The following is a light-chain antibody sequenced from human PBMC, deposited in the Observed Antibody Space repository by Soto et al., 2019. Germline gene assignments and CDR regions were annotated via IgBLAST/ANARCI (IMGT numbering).Light chain of an antibody. J-gene: IGKJ1*01. Sequence: DIQMTQSPSSLSASVGDRVTITCRASHGISNYLAWYQQKPGKVPKLLIYAASTLQSGVPSRFSGSGSGTDFTLTISSLQPEDVTTYYCQKYKSAPRTFGQGTKVEIK. CDR1: HGISNY. V-gene: IGKV1-27*01. CDR3: QKYKSAPRT. CDR2: AAS.